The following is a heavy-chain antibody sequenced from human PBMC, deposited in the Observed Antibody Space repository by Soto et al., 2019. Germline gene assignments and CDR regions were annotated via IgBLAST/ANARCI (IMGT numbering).Heavy chain of an antibody. V-gene: IGHV1-69*06. CDR3: AREDSGDYVWGSYRLNWFDP. CDR1: GYTFTSYD. D-gene: IGHD3-16*02. CDR2: IIPIFGTV. Sequence: SVKVSCKASGYTFTSYDINWVRQAPGQGLEWMGGIIPIFGTVNYAQKFQGRVTITADKSTSTAYMELSSLRSEDTAVYYCAREDSGDYVWGSYRLNWFDPWGQGTLVTVSS. J-gene: IGHJ5*02.